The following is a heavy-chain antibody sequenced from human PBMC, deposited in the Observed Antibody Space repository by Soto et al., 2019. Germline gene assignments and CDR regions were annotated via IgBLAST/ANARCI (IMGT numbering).Heavy chain of an antibody. CDR3: AKDRDRITIFGVVIPDKDAFDI. CDR2: ISGSGGST. Sequence: LRLSCAASGFTFSSYAMSWVRQAPGKGLEWVSAISGSGGSTYYADSVKGRFTISRDNPKNTLYLQMNSLRAEDTAVYYCAKDRDRITIFGVVIPDKDAFDIWGQGTMVTVSS. J-gene: IGHJ3*02. V-gene: IGHV3-23*01. CDR1: GFTFSSYA. D-gene: IGHD3-3*01.